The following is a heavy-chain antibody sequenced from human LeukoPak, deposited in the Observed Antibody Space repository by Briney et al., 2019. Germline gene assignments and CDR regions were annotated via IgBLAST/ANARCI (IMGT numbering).Heavy chain of an antibody. CDR3: AKDGSIAVAGTLGY. CDR2: ISGSGGST. CDR1: GFTFSSYA. Sequence: GGSLRLSCAASGFTFSSYAMSWVRQAPGKGLEWVSAISGSGGSTYYADSVKGRFTIPRDNSKNTLYLQMNSLRAEDTAVYYCAKDGSIAVAGTLGYWGQGTLVTVSS. J-gene: IGHJ4*02. D-gene: IGHD6-19*01. V-gene: IGHV3-23*01.